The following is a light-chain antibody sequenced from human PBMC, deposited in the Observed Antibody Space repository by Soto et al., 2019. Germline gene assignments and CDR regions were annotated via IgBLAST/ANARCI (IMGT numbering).Light chain of an antibody. Sequence: QSALTQPASVSGSPGQSITISCTGTSSDVGGYNYVSWYQQHPGKAPKLMIYDVTNRPSGVSNRFSGSKSGNTASLTISGLQAEDEADYYCSSYGSTSTLVMFGGGTKLTVL. V-gene: IGLV2-14*01. CDR2: DVT. J-gene: IGLJ3*02. CDR1: SSDVGGYNY. CDR3: SSYGSTSTLVM.